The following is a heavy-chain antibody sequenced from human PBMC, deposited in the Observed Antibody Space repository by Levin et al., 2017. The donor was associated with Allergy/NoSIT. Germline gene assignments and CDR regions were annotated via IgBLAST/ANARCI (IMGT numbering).Heavy chain of an antibody. V-gene: IGHV4-59*01. CDR3: AGEFMDYDILTGYGPHQFDY. CDR2: IYYSGST. D-gene: IGHD3-9*01. J-gene: IGHJ4*02. CDR1: GGSISSYY. Sequence: PSETLSLTCTVSGGSISSYYWSWIRQPPGKGLEWIGYIYYSGSTNYNPSLKSRVTISVDTSKNQFSLKLSSVTAADTAVYYCAGEFMDYDILTGYGPHQFDYWGQGTLVTVSS.